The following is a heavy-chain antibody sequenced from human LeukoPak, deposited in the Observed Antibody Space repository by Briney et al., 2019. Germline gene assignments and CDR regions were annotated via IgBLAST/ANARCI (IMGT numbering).Heavy chain of an antibody. J-gene: IGHJ4*02. CDR3: ARERSGSSAFDY. CDR2: ISSSSSTI. D-gene: IGHD1-26*01. CDR1: GLTFSSYS. Sequence: PGGSLRLSCAASGLTFSSYSMNWVRQAPGKGLEWISYISSSSSTIYYADSVKGRFTISRDSAKNSLYLQMNSLRGEDTAVYYCARERSGSSAFDYWGQGTLVTVSS. V-gene: IGHV3-48*01.